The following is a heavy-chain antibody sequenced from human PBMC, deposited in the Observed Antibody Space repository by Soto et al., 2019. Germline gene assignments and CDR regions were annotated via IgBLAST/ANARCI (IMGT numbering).Heavy chain of an antibody. CDR1: GDTFTTYT. CDR3: AREGEGIPAHRY. Sequence: QVQLVQSGAEVKKPGSSVKVSCKASGDTFTTYTINWVRQAPGQGLEWMGGIVPILGARNYAQKFQGRVTITADRSTTTAYLDLSSLRSDDTAVYYCAREGEGIPAHRYWGQGTLVTVSS. CDR2: IVPILGAR. D-gene: IGHD3-16*01. V-gene: IGHV1-69*06. J-gene: IGHJ4*02.